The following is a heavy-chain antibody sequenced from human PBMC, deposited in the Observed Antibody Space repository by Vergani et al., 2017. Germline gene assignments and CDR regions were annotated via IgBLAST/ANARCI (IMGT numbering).Heavy chain of an antibody. J-gene: IGHJ6*02. Sequence: VQLVQSGAEVKKPGESLKISCKGSGYSFTSYWIGWVRQMPGKGLEWMGWMNPNSGNTGYAQKFQGRVTMTRNTSISTAYMELSSLRSEDTAVYYCARVPRRGMDVWGQGP. CDR2: MNPNSGNT. CDR1: GYSFTSYW. CDR3: ARVPRRGMDV. V-gene: IGHV1-8*02.